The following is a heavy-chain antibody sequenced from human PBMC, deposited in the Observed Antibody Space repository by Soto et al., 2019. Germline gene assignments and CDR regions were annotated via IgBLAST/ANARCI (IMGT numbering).Heavy chain of an antibody. CDR2: IYYSGST. V-gene: IGHV4-59*01. CDR3: ARGSAYYYDSSGYLGY. Sequence: SETLSPTCTVSGGSISSYYWSWIRQPPGKGLEWIGYIYYSGSTNYNPSLKSRVTISVDTSKNQFSLKLSSVTAADTAVYYCARGSAYYYDSSGYLGYWGQGTLVTVSS. CDR1: GGSISSYY. D-gene: IGHD3-22*01. J-gene: IGHJ4*02.